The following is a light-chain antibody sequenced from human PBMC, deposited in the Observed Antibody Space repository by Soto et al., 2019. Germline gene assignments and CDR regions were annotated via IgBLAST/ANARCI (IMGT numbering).Light chain of an antibody. Sequence: EIVMPQAPATLSVSPWERATLACRACQTISSSYLAWYQQKPGQAPRLLIYGASTRATGIPARFSGSGSGTEFTLTITSLQSEDFAVYYCQQYNYWPLTFGGGTRVEIK. CDR1: QTISSSY. CDR2: GAS. V-gene: IGKV3-15*01. CDR3: QQYNYWPLT. J-gene: IGKJ4*01.